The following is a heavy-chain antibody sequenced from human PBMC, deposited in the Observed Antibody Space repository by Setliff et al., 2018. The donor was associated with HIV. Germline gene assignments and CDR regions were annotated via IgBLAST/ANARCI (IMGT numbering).Heavy chain of an antibody. V-gene: IGHV3-20*04. D-gene: IGHD5-12*01. Sequence: GGSLRLSCAASGFPFDQYAMHWVRQVPGKGLEWVSGINWNGGSTGYADSVKGRFTISRDNAKNSLYLQMNSLRAEDTALYYCASRRDGYNSAFDIWGQGTMVTVSS. CDR2: INWNGGST. CDR3: ASRRDGYNSAFDI. CDR1: GFPFDQYA. J-gene: IGHJ3*02.